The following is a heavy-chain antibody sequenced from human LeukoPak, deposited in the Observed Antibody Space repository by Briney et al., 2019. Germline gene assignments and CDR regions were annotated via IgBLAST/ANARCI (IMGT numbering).Heavy chain of an antibody. CDR3: AREKKTYYYDSSGYYGDLDY. CDR2: INPSGGST. CDR1: GYTFTSYY. V-gene: IGHV1-46*01. J-gene: IGHJ4*02. Sequence: GASVKVSYKASGYTFTSYYMHWVRQAPGQGLEWMGIINPSGGSTSYAQKFQGRVTMTRDTSTSTAYMELSSLRSEDTAVYYCAREKKTYYYDSSGYYGDLDYWGQGTLVTVSS. D-gene: IGHD3-22*01.